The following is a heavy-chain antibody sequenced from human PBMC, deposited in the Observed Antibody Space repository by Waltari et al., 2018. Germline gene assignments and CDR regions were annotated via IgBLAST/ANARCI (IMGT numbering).Heavy chain of an antibody. D-gene: IGHD5-18*01. J-gene: IGHJ4*02. CDR3: ARESRYITREQTGDY. CDR2: IYYNGAT. V-gene: IGHV4-39*07. Sequence: QLQLQESGPGLVKPSETLSLTFTVSGASISSTNYYWGSLRQPPGKGLEWIGTIYYNGATKYNPSLRSRVTLSVETSENQFSLKLASLTAADTAVYYCARESRYITREQTGDYWGLGTLVTVSS. CDR1: GASISSTNYY.